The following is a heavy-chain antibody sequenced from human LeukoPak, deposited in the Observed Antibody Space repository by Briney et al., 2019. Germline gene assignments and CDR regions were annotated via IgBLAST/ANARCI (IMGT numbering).Heavy chain of an antibody. CDR2: ISSSSSYI. CDR3: ARMAEVHCSGGSCHDDY. CDR1: GFTFSSYS. V-gene: IGHV3-21*01. J-gene: IGHJ4*02. D-gene: IGHD2-15*01. Sequence: GGSLRLSCAASGFTFSSYSMNWVRQAPGKGLEWVSSISSSSSYIYYADSVKGRFTISRDNAKNSLYLQMNSLRAEDTAVYYCARMAEVHCSGGSCHDDYWGQGTLVTVPS.